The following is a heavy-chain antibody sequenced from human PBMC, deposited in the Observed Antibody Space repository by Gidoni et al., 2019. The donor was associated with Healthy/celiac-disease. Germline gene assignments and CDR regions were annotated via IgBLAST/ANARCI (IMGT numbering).Heavy chain of an antibody. CDR2: IYYSGSP. Sequence: QLQLEESGPGPVTPAATPSLTCTVAGGAISSSSYYWGWIRQPPGKGLEWIGSIYYSGSPYYNPSLKGRVTISVDTSKNQFSLKLSSVTAADTAVYYCARLQYYYYGMDVWGQGTTVTVSS. CDR1: GGAISSSSYY. CDR3: ARLQYYYYGMDV. J-gene: IGHJ6*02. D-gene: IGHD4-4*01. V-gene: IGHV4-39*01.